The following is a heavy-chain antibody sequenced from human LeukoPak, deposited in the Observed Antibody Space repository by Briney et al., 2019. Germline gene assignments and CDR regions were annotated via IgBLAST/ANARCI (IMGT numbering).Heavy chain of an antibody. D-gene: IGHD3-22*01. J-gene: IGHJ4*02. V-gene: IGHV3-21*01. CDR3: ARLYYDSSGYPSPFDY. CDR2: ISSSSYI. CDR1: GFTFSSYS. Sequence: GGSLRLSCAASGFTFSSYSMNWVRQAPGKGLEWVSSISSSSYIYYADSVKGRFTISRDNAKNSLYLQMNSLRAEDTAVYYCARLYYDSSGYPSPFDYWGQGTLVTVSS.